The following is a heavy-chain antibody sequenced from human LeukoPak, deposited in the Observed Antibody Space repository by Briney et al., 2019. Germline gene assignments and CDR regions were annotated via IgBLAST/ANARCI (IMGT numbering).Heavy chain of an antibody. D-gene: IGHD2-2*01. V-gene: IGHV3-33*08. CDR1: GFTFSSYA. Sequence: GGSLRLSCAASGFTFSSYAMSWVRQAPGKGLEWVAVIWYDGSNKYYADSVKGRFTISRDNSKNTLYLQMNSLRAEDTAVYYCATNPSEVRCSSTSCYRTKYYYYGMDVWGQGTTVTVSS. J-gene: IGHJ6*02. CDR3: ATNPSEVRCSSTSCYRTKYYYYGMDV. CDR2: IWYDGSNK.